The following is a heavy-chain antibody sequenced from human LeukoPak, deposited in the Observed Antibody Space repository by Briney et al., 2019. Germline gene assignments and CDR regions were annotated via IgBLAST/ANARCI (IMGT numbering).Heavy chain of an antibody. V-gene: IGHV4-59*01. Sequence: SETLSLTCAVYGGSFSSYYWSWIRQPPGKGLEWIGYIYYSGSTNYNPSLKSRVTISVDTSENQFSLNLSSVTAADTAVYYCARDQGYGMDVWGQGTTVTVSS. CDR3: ARDQGYGMDV. J-gene: IGHJ6*02. CDR2: IYYSGST. CDR1: GGSFSSYY.